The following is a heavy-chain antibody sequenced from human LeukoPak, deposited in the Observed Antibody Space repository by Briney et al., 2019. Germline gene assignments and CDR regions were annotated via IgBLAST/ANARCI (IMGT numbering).Heavy chain of an antibody. Sequence: ASVKVSCKASGYSFTTYAIHWVRQAPGQRLEWMGWINTGNGNTKYPQKFEGRVTFTRDTSASTAYMELSSLTSEDTAVYYCAKSGYSGYDPDVGYWGQGTLVSVSS. CDR3: AKSGYSGYDPDVGY. D-gene: IGHD5-12*01. J-gene: IGHJ4*02. V-gene: IGHV1-3*04. CDR1: GYSFTTYA. CDR2: INTGNGNT.